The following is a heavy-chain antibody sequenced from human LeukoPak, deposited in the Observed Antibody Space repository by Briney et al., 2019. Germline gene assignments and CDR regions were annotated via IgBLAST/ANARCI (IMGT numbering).Heavy chain of an antibody. CDR3: ARLFPKNWYFDL. J-gene: IGHJ2*01. V-gene: IGHV4-38-2*01. CDR1: GYSISSGYY. D-gene: IGHD3-3*01. CDR2: IYHSGST. Sequence: SETLSLTCAVSGYSISSGYYWGWIRQPPGKGLEWIGSIYHSGSTYYNPSLKSRVTISVDTSKNQFSLKLSPVTAADTAVYYCARLFPKNWYFDLWGRGTLVTVSS.